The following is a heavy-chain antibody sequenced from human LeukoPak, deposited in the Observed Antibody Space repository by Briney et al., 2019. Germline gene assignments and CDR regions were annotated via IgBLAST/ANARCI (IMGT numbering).Heavy chain of an antibody. CDR2: ISGSNGNT. V-gene: IGHV1-18*01. CDR3: ASRYESITIFGVGVSDY. J-gene: IGHJ4*02. CDR1: GYTFTRYG. Sequence: GASVKVSCRAFGYTFTRYGVSWVRQAPGQGLEWIGWISGSNGNTNYAQNFQGRVTMTTDSSTSTAYMELSSLRSEDTAVYYCASRYESITIFGVGVSDYWGQGTLVTVSS. D-gene: IGHD3-3*01.